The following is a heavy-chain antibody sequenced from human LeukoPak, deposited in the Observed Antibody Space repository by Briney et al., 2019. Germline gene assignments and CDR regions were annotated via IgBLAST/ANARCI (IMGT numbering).Heavy chain of an antibody. D-gene: IGHD2-2*01. J-gene: IGHJ3*02. CDR1: GYSISSGYY. CDR2: IYHSGST. CDR3: ARLGPVVPTANDAFDI. V-gene: IGHV4-38-2*02. Sequence: SETLSLTCTVSGYSISSGYYWGWIRQPPGKGLEWIGSIYHSGSTYYNPSLTSRVTIAVDTSKNQFSLKLISVTAADTAVYYCARLGPVVPTANDAFDIWGQGTMVTVSS.